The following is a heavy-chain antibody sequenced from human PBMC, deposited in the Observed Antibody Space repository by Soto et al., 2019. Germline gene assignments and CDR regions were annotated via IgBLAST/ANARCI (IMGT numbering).Heavy chain of an antibody. CDR2: IAISGVDT. J-gene: IGHJ4*02. Sequence: GGSLSLSCVASGFTFCAFAMTWVRQAPGKGLEWVSGIAISGVDTSCAPSVKGRFTTSRDDSKNTLYLQMQNLRAEDTAVYYCAKDRSGRGLTGLFFDVWGPGTLVTVSS. CDR3: AKDRSGRGLTGLFFDV. V-gene: IGHV3-23*01. CDR1: GFTFCAFA. D-gene: IGHD3-16*01.